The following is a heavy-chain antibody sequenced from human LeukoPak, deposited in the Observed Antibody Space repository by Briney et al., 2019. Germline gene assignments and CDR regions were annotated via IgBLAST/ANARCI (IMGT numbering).Heavy chain of an antibody. D-gene: IGHD3-3*01. CDR1: GFTLRSYP. V-gene: IGHV3-30-3*01. CDR3: AEDRWSGYLYY. CDR2: ISYDGGDK. Sequence: GRSLRLSCVASGFTLRSYPMHWVRQAPGEGLEWVAAISYDGGDKYYADSVRGRFTISRDNSKNTLYLQMNSLRAEDTAVYYCAEDRWSGYLYYWGQGTLVTVSS. J-gene: IGHJ4*02.